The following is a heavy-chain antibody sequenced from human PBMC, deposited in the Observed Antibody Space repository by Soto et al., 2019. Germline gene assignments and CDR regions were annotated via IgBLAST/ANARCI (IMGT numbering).Heavy chain of an antibody. J-gene: IGHJ4*02. D-gene: IGHD2-2*01. CDR1: GGSISSGDYY. CDR3: ARAQLVGYYFDY. V-gene: IGHV4-30-4*01. Sequence: PSETLSLTCTVSGGSISSGDYYWSWIRQPPGKGLEWIGYIYYSGSTYYNPSLKSRVTKSIDTSKNQFSLKLSSVTAADTAVYYCARAQLVGYYFDYWGQGXLVTVYS. CDR2: IYYSGST.